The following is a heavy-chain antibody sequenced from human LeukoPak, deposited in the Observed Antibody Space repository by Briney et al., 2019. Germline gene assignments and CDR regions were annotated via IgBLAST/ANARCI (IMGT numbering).Heavy chain of an antibody. D-gene: IGHD3-3*01. V-gene: IGHV7-4-1*02. CDR2: INTNTGNP. J-gene: IGHJ4*02. CDR3: ARGRAYYDFWRGYYPLFDH. CDR1: GYTFTSYA. Sequence: ASVKVSCKASGYTFTSYAMNWVRQAPGQGLEWMGWINTNTGNPTYAQGFTGRVVFSLDTSVSTAYLQISSLKAEDTAVYYCARGRAYYDFWRGYYPLFDHWAQGTLVTVSS.